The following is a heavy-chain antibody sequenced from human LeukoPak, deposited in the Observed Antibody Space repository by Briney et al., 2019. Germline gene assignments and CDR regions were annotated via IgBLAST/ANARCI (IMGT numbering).Heavy chain of an antibody. J-gene: IGHJ3*02. CDR2: ISSSGNYI. Sequence: PGGSLRLSCAASGFTFSTYNMNWVRQAPGKGLEWVSSISSSGNYIYYADSVKGRFTISRDNAKNSLYLQMNSLRAEDTDVYYCARDVGASAPDAFDIWGQGTMVTVSS. CDR1: GFTFSTYN. V-gene: IGHV3-21*01. D-gene: IGHD1-26*01. CDR3: ARDVGASAPDAFDI.